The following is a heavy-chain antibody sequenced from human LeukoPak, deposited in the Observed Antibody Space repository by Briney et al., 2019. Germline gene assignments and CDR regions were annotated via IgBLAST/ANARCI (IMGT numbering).Heavy chain of an antibody. CDR3: ARGGVYSSGSYYLYYFDY. Sequence: GGSLRLSCVASGFTFSSYAMHWVRQAPGKGLEWVALISCDGSNKYYADSVKGRFTISRDNFKNTLYLQMNSLRAEDTAVYYCARGGVYSSGSYYLYYFDYWGQGTLVTVSS. CDR1: GFTFSSYA. V-gene: IGHV3-30-3*01. D-gene: IGHD6-19*01. CDR2: ISCDGSNK. J-gene: IGHJ4*02.